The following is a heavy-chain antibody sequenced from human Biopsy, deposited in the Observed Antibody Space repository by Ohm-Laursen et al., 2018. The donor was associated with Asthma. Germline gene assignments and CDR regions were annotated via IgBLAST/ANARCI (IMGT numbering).Heavy chain of an antibody. CDR3: ARKAGSCISRTCYSLDF. CDR2: INFVFGTT. Sequence: SSVKVSCKSLGGTFNTYVIGWVRQAPGQGLEWMGGINFVFGTTTYPQKFQDRVTIIADDSTSTVYMELSSLRSEDTAVYYCARKAGSCISRTCYSLDFWGQGTLVTVSS. V-gene: IGHV1-69*01. CDR1: GGTFNTYV. J-gene: IGHJ4*02. D-gene: IGHD2-2*01.